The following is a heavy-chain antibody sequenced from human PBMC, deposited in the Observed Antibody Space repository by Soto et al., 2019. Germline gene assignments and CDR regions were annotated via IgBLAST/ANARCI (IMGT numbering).Heavy chain of an antibody. Sequence: QVQLVQPGAEVKKPGASVKVSCKASGYTFTSYGISWVRQAPGQGLEWMGWISAYNGNTNYAQKLQGRVTMTTDTSTSTAYMELRSLRSYDTAVYYCARDRHIVLVPAYGMDVWGQGTTVTVSS. D-gene: IGHD2-2*01. CDR1: GYTFTSYG. CDR3: ARDRHIVLVPAYGMDV. J-gene: IGHJ6*02. V-gene: IGHV1-18*01. CDR2: ISAYNGNT.